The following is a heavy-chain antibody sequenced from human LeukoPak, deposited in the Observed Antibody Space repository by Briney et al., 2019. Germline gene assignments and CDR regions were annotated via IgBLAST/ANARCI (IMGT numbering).Heavy chain of an antibody. CDR2: INHSGST. CDR3: ARKRGGALTKYYFDY. D-gene: IGHD3-16*01. CDR1: GGSFSGYY. Sequence: SETLSLTCAVYGGSFSGYYWSWIRQPPGKGLEWIGEINHSGSTNYNPSLKSRVTISVDTSKNQFSLKLSSVTAADTAVYYWARKRGGALTKYYFDYWGQGTLVTVSS. J-gene: IGHJ4*02. V-gene: IGHV4-34*01.